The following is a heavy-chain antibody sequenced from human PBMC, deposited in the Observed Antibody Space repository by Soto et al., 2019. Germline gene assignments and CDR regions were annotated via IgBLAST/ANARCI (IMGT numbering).Heavy chain of an antibody. Sequence: ASVKVSCKASGYTFTGYGISWVRQAPGQGLEWMGWISAYNGNTNYAQKLQGRVTMTTDTSTSTACMELRSLRSDDTAVYYCARDDDFWSGYGMDVWGQGTTVTVSS. D-gene: IGHD3-3*01. V-gene: IGHV1-18*01. CDR3: ARDDDFWSGYGMDV. CDR2: ISAYNGNT. CDR1: GYTFTGYG. J-gene: IGHJ6*02.